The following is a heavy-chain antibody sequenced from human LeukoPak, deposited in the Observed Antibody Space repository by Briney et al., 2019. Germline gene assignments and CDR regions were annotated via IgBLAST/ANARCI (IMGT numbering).Heavy chain of an antibody. D-gene: IGHD4-17*01. CDR2: ISSSGSTI. V-gene: IGHV3-48*03. J-gene: IGHJ4*02. Sequence: GRSLRLSCAASGFTFSSYAMHWVRQAPGKGLEWVSYISSSGSTIYYADSVKGRFTISRDNAKNSLYLQMNSLRAEDTAVYYCARDLESETTVTTFDYWGQGTLVTVSS. CDR3: ARDLESETTVTTFDY. CDR1: GFTFSSYA.